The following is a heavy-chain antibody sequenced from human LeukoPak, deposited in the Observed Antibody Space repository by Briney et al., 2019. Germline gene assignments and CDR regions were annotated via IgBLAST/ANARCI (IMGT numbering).Heavy chain of an antibody. V-gene: IGHV1-2*02. D-gene: IGHD3-3*01. J-gene: IGHJ5*02. CDR1: GYTFTGYY. Sequence: ASVKVSCKASGYTFTGYYMHWVRQAPGQGLEWMGWTNPNSGGTNYAQKFQGRVTMTRDTSISTAYMELSRLRSDDTAVYYCARDHLGGRFLDWFDPWGQGTLVTVSS. CDR2: TNPNSGGT. CDR3: ARDHLGGRFLDWFDP.